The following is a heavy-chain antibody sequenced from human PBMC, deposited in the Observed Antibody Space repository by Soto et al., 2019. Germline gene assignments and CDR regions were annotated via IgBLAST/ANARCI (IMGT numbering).Heavy chain of an antibody. J-gene: IGHJ6*02. V-gene: IGHV3-30-3*01. CDR1: GFTFNIYA. Sequence: SLRLSCAASGFTFNIYALHWVRQAPGKGLEWVAVISFDGTKKYYSDSVKGRFTISRDNLKNTLYLQMNNLRVEDAALYFCAREDDYGYRYINYGLDVWGQGALVTVSS. CDR3: AREDDYGYRYINYGLDV. D-gene: IGHD4-17*01. CDR2: ISFDGTKK.